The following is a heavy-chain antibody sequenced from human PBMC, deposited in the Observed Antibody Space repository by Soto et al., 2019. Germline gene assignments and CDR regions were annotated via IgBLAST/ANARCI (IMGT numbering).Heavy chain of an antibody. Sequence: EVQLVESGGGLVQPGGSLRLSCAASGFTFSSYWMSWVRQAPGKGLEWVANIKQDGSEKYYVDSVKGRFTISRDNAKNSLYLQMNSLRAEDTAVYYCAREGCRGGSCYAPYFDYWGQGTLVTVSS. D-gene: IGHD2-15*01. CDR3: AREGCRGGSCYAPYFDY. J-gene: IGHJ4*02. CDR2: IKQDGSEK. V-gene: IGHV3-7*01. CDR1: GFTFSSYW.